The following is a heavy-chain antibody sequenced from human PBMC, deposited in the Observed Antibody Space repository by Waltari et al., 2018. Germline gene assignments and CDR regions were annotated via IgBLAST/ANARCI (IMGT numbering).Heavy chain of an antibody. D-gene: IGHD3-10*01. CDR3: ARALSGPDYYYMDV. V-gene: IGHV4-61*02. J-gene: IGHJ6*03. Sequence: QVQLQESGPGLVKPSQTLSLTCTVSGGSISSGSYYWSWIRQPAGKGLEWIGRIYTSGSTNYNPSLKSRVTILVDTSKNQFSLKLSSVTAADTAVYYCARALSGPDYYYMDVWGKGTTVTVSS. CDR2: IYTSGST. CDR1: GGSISSGSYY.